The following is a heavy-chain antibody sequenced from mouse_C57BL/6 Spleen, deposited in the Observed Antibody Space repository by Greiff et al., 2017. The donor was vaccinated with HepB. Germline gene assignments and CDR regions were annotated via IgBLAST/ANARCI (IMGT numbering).Heavy chain of an antibody. V-gene: IGHV1-26*01. Sequence: EVQLQQSGPELVKPGASVKISCKASGYTFTDYYMNWVKQSPGKSLEWIGDINPNNGGTSYNQKFKGKATLTVDKSSSTAYMKLRSLTSEDSAVYYCARTAITTGVATGDYWGQGTTLTVSS. D-gene: IGHD1-1*01. CDR2: INPNNGGT. J-gene: IGHJ2*01. CDR1: GYTFTDYY. CDR3: ARTAITTGVATGDY.